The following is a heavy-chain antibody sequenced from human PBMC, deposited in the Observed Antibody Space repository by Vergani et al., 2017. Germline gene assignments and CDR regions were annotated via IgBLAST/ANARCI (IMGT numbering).Heavy chain of an antibody. D-gene: IGHD2-15*01. CDR2: IGKDGINT. CDR1: GFTFSNFG. CDR3: ARAIVVARYWFDP. V-gene: IGHV3-30*02. J-gene: IGHJ5*02. Sequence: QVQLVESAGGVVQPGGSLRLSCAASGFTFSNFGMHWIRQAPGKGLEWLAYIGKDGINTRYSDAVKGRFTVSRDNSKDILYLQMNSLGAEDTAVYYWARAIVVARYWFDPWGQGTLVTVSS.